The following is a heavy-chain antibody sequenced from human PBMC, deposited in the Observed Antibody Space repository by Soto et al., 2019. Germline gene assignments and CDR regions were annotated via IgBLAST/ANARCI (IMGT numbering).Heavy chain of an antibody. CDR3: ARMDYYDSSGYYFPGADY. J-gene: IGHJ4*02. V-gene: IGHV4-30-4*01. D-gene: IGHD3-22*01. Sequence: QVQLQESGPGLVEPSQTLSLTCTVSGGSISSGDYYWSWIRQPPGKGLEWIGYIYYSGSTYYNPSLKSRVTISVDTSKNQFSLKLSSVTAADTAVYYCARMDYYDSSGYYFPGADYWGQGTLVTVSS. CDR1: GGSISSGDYY. CDR2: IYYSGST.